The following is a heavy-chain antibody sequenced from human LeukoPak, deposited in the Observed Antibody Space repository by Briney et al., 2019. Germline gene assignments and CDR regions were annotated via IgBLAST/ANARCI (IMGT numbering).Heavy chain of an antibody. CDR2: IYPGDSDT. D-gene: IGHD5-24*01. J-gene: IGHJ4*02. Sequence: GGSLRLSCKGSGYSFTSYWIGWVRQMPGKGLEWMGIIYPGDSDTRYSPSFQGQVTISADKSISTAYLRWSSLKAPDTAMYYCARTVEMATIVGYFDYWGQGTLVTVSS. CDR3: ARTVEMATIVGYFDY. V-gene: IGHV5-51*01. CDR1: GYSFTSYW.